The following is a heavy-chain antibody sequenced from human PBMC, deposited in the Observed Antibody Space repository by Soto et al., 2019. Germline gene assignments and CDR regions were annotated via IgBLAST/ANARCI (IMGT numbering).Heavy chain of an antibody. CDR2: IWYDGSNK. Sequence: QVQLVESGGGVVQPGRSLRLSCAASGFIFSSYGMHWVRQAPGKGLEWVAVIWYDGSNKYYADSVKGRFTISRDNSKNTLYLQMNSLRAEDTAVYYCARVPLYSSSWYYFDYWGQGTLVTVSS. CDR3: ARVPLYSSSWYYFDY. J-gene: IGHJ4*02. V-gene: IGHV3-33*01. CDR1: GFIFSSYG. D-gene: IGHD6-13*01.